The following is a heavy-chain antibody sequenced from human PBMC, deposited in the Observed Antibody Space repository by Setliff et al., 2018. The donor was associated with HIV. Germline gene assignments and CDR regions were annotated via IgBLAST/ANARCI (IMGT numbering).Heavy chain of an antibody. CDR2: IYSSGST. V-gene: IGHV4-61*02. J-gene: IGHJ4*02. Sequence: SETLSLTCTVSGGSISSGSYYWSWIRQPAGKGLEWIGRIYSSGSTKYNPSLKSRVTISVDTSKSQFSLKLSSVTAADTAVYYCARAPFYYGSGSYQTFDYWGQGTLVTVSS. D-gene: IGHD3-10*01. CDR1: GGSISSGSYY. CDR3: ARAPFYYGSGSYQTFDY.